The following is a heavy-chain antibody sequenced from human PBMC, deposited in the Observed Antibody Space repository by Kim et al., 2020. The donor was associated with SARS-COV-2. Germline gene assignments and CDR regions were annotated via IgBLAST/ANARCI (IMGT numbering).Heavy chain of an antibody. CDR2: T. D-gene: IGHD2-15*01. CDR3: TRVVEGSGRNDY. V-gene: IGHV3-72*01. Sequence: TEYAASGKGRFRISRDFSRNALYLQMSSLETEETAMYYCTRVVEGSGRNDYWGQGILVTVSS. J-gene: IGHJ4*02.